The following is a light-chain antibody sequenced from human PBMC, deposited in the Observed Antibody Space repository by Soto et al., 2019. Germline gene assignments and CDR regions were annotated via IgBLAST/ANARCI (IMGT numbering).Light chain of an antibody. CDR2: DVS. J-gene: IGLJ2*01. V-gene: IGLV2-14*01. Sequence: QSALTQPASVSGSPGQSITISCTGTSSDVGGYNYVSWYQQHPGKATKLMIYDVSNRPSGVSNRFSGSNSGNTASLTISGLQAEDDADYYCSSYTGSSTYVVFGGGTKVTVL. CDR3: SSYTGSSTYVV. CDR1: SSDVGGYNY.